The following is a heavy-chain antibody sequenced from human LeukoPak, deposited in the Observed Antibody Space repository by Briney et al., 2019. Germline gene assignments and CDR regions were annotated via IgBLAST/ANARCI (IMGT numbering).Heavy chain of an antibody. CDR1: GFTFSDYY. V-gene: IGHV3-11*04. Sequence: GGSLRLSCAASGFTFSDYYMAWIRQSPGKGLEWLSYISSSGSPIYYADSVKGRFTISRDNAKNSLYLQMNSLRAEDTAVYYCASYDSSGYYSKPYYYYGMDVWGQGTTVTVSS. J-gene: IGHJ6*02. CDR2: ISSSGSPI. CDR3: ASYDSSGYYSKPYYYYGMDV. D-gene: IGHD3-22*01.